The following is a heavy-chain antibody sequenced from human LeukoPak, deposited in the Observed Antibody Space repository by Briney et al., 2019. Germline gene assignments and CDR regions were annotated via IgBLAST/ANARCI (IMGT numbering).Heavy chain of an antibody. J-gene: IGHJ4*02. V-gene: IGHV3-74*01. Sequence: GGSLRLSCAASGFTFDSYWMHWVRQAPGKGLVWVSGINSDGKAISYADSVKGRFTISRDNAKNTLFLQMNSLRVEDTAAYYCAKLSSYWSFDYWGQGSLVTVSS. CDR3: AKLSSYWSFDY. CDR1: GFTFDSYW. D-gene: IGHD6-13*01. CDR2: INSDGKAI.